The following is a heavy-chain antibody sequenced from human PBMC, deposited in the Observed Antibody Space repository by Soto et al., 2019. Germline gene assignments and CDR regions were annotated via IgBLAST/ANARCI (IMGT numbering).Heavy chain of an antibody. CDR1: GFTFSSYG. CDR2: IWYDGSNK. D-gene: IGHD2-15*01. J-gene: IGHJ4*02. CDR3: ARDGYCSGGSCYSDPVFDY. V-gene: IGHV3-33*01. Sequence: QVQLVESGGGVVQPGRSLRLSCAASGFTFSSYGMHWVRQAPGKGLEWVAVIWYDGSNKYYADSVKGRFTISRDNSKNRLYLEVNSLRAKNTAVYYCARDGYCSGGSCYSDPVFDYWGQGTLVTVSS.